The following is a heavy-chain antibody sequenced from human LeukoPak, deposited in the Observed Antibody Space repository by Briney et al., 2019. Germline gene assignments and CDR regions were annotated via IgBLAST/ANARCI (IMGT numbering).Heavy chain of an antibody. D-gene: IGHD6-13*01. J-gene: IGHJ3*02. Sequence: GGSLRLSCAASGFIFSSYGMHWVRQAPGKGLEWVAFIRYDGSNKYYADSVKGRFTISRDNSKNTLYLQMNSLRAEDTAVYYCAKDRYSSSWYNAFDIWGQGTMVTVSS. CDR1: GFIFSSYG. CDR3: AKDRYSSSWYNAFDI. CDR2: IRYDGSNK. V-gene: IGHV3-30*02.